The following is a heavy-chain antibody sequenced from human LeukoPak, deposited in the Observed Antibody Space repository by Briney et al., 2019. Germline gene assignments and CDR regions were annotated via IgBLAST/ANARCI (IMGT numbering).Heavy chain of an antibody. CDR3: ARWGSSGWYPMDV. CDR1: GFTFSTYW. D-gene: IGHD6-19*01. J-gene: IGHJ6*02. CDR2: INSDGSSP. V-gene: IGHV3-74*01. Sequence: GGSLRLSCAASGFTFSTYWMHWVRQAPGKGLVWVSCINSDGSSPSYADSVKGRFTISRDNAKDTVYLQMNSLRAEDTAVYYCARWGSSGWYPMDVWGQGTTVTVSS.